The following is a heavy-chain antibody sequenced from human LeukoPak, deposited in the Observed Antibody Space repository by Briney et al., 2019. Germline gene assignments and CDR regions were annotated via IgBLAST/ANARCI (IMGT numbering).Heavy chain of an antibody. V-gene: IGHV3-30-3*01. D-gene: IGHD6-19*01. CDR1: GFTFSSYA. Sequence: PGGSLRLSCAASGFTFSSYAMHWVRQAPGKGLEWVAVISYDGSNKYYADSVKGRFTISSDNSTNTLYLQMNSLRAEDTAVYYCARDLIAVAVKRYYFDYWGQGTLVTVSS. CDR2: ISYDGSNK. CDR3: ARDLIAVAVKRYYFDY. J-gene: IGHJ4*02.